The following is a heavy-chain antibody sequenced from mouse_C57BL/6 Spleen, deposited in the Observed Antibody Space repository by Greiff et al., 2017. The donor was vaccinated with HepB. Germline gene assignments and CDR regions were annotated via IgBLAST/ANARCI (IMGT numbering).Heavy chain of an antibody. CDR3: ARGVGLRRYFDV. CDR2: IYPSDSET. Sequence: QVQLQQPGAELVRPGSSVKLSCKASGYTFTSYWMDWVKQRPGQGLEWIGNIYPSDSETHYNQKFKDKATLTVDKSSSTAYMQLSSLTSEDSAVYYCARGVGLRRYFDVWGTGTTVTVSS. CDR1: GYTFTSYW. D-gene: IGHD1-1*01. V-gene: IGHV1-61*01. J-gene: IGHJ1*03.